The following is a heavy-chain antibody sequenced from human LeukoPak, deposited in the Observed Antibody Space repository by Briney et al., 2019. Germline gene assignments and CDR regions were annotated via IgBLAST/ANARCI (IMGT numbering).Heavy chain of an antibody. CDR2: INHSGST. CDR1: GGSFSGYY. V-gene: IGHV4-34*01. Sequence: SETLSLTCAVYGGSFSGYYRSWIRQPPGKGLEWIGEINHSGSTNYNPSLKSRVTISVDTSKNQFSLKLSSVTAADTAVYYCASKPVAAAGRFDWFDPWGQGTLVTVSS. J-gene: IGHJ5*02. D-gene: IGHD6-13*01. CDR3: ASKPVAAAGRFDWFDP.